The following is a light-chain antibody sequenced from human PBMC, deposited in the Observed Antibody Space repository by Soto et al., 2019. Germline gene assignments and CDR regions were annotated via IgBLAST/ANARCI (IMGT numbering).Light chain of an antibody. CDR1: NSNIGAGYD. CDR3: CSYAGPSTFVI. V-gene: IGLV1-40*01. Sequence: QSVLTQPPSVSGAPGQRITLACTGSNSNIGAGYDVHWYRQFPGAAPKALLSTKSHRPSGVPDRFSASKSGTSASLTIFGLQAEDEAVYYCCSYAGPSTFVIFGGGTKLTVL. J-gene: IGLJ2*01. CDR2: TKS.